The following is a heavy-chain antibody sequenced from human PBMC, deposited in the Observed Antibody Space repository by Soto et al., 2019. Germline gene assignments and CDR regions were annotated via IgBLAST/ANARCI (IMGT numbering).Heavy chain of an antibody. Sequence: QVQLQESGPGLVKPSQTLSLKCTVSGGSISSGGYYWTWIRQRPGKGLEWIGSIYYSGKTYYSPSLKSRVTISXXTXKXLFSLRLTSVTAADTAVYYCARDPSYGDYSYYGMDVWGQGTTVTVSS. CDR1: GGSISSGGYY. V-gene: IGHV4-31*02. CDR3: ARDPSYGDYSYYGMDV. D-gene: IGHD4-17*01. CDR2: IYYSGKT. J-gene: IGHJ6*02.